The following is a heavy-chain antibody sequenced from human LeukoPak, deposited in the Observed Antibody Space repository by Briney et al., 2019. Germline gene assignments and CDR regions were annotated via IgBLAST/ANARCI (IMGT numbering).Heavy chain of an antibody. D-gene: IGHD5-24*01. CDR3: AKDRGWLQLIAFDI. CDR2: ISYDGSNK. J-gene: IGHJ3*02. Sequence: GGSLRLSCAASGFTFSSYSMNWVRQAPGKGLEWVAVISYDGSNKYYADSVKGRFTISRDNSKNTLYLQMNSLRAEDTAVYYCAKDRGWLQLIAFDIWGQGTMVTVSS. CDR1: GFTFSSYS. V-gene: IGHV3-30*18.